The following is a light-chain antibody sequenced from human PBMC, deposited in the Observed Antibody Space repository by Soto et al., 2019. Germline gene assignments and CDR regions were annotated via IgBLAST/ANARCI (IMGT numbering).Light chain of an antibody. CDR3: SAYTSSRTRV. V-gene: IGLV2-14*01. CDR1: SSDIGGYNY. CDR2: DVS. Sequence: QSVLTQPASVSGSPGQSITISCTGTSSDIGGYNYVSWYQQHPGKAPKLMIYDVSNRPSGVSNRFSGSKSGNTASLTISGLQAGDEADYHCSAYTSSRTRVFGGGTKVTVL. J-gene: IGLJ3*02.